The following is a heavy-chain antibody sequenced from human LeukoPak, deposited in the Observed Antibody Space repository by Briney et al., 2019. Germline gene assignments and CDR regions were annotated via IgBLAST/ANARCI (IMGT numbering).Heavy chain of an antibody. V-gene: IGHV1-2*02. D-gene: IGHD2-2*01. CDR2: INPNSGGT. CDR3: ARGLPGIVVVRAAPYDAFDI. CDR1: GYTFTGYY. Sequence: ASVKVSCKASGYTFTGYYMHWVRQAPGQGLEWMGWINPNSGGTNYAQKFQGRVTMTRDTSISTAYMELSRLRSDDTAVYYCARGLPGIVVVRAAPYDAFDIWGQGTMVTVSS. J-gene: IGHJ3*02.